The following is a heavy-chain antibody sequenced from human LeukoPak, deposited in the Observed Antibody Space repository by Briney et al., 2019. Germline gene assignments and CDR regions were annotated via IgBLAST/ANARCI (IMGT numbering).Heavy chain of an antibody. CDR2: IYYSGST. D-gene: IGHD4-17*01. CDR3: ARVWDDYGDWAAFDI. Sequence: PSETLSLTCTVSGGSISSGGYYWSWIRQHPGKGLEWIGYIYYSGSTYYNPSLKSRVTISVDTSTNQFSLKLSSVTAAATAVYYCARVWDDYGDWAAFDIWGQGTMVTVSS. V-gene: IGHV4-31*03. J-gene: IGHJ3*02. CDR1: GGSISSGGYY.